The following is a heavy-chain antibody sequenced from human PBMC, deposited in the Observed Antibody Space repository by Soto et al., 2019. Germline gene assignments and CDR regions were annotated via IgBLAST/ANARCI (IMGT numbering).Heavy chain of an antibody. CDR1: GFTFSGYD. D-gene: IGHD2-15*01. J-gene: IGHJ4*02. V-gene: IGHV3-23*01. Sequence: LRLSCAASGFTFSGYDMNWVRQAPGKGLEWVSSLSDSGSRTYYADSVRGRFTVSRDNSKNTLYLQMNSLRPEDTAIYYCAKDRGGGFDYWGPGSLVTVSS. CDR3: AKDRGGGFDY. CDR2: LSDSGSRT.